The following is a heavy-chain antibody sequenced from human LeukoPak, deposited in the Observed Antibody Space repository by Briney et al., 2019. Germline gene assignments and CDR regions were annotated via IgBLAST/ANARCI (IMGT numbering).Heavy chain of an antibody. CDR1: GGSFSTYY. J-gene: IGHJ4*02. CDR3: AREGTATDGMGFDY. CDR2: INHSGST. V-gene: IGHV4-34*01. Sequence: SETLSLTCAVYGGSFSTYYWSWVRQPPGKGLEWIGEINHSGSTNYNPSLKSRVTISANTSKGQFSLKLSSVTAADTAVYYCAREGTATDGMGFDYWGQGTLVTVSS. D-gene: IGHD6-13*01.